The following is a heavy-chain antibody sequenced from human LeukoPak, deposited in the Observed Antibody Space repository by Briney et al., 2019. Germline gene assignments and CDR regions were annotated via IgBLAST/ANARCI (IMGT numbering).Heavy chain of an antibody. V-gene: IGHV4-61*02. CDR1: GGSISSCSYY. J-gene: IGHJ6*04. D-gene: IGHD6-6*01. CDR2: IYTSGST. Sequence: SETLSLTCTVSGGSISSCSYYWSWIRQPAGKGLEWIGRIYTSGSTNYNPSLKSRVTISVNTSKNQFSLKLSSVTAADTAVYYCARDSGWYSSSPDVWGKGTTVTVSS. CDR3: ARDSGWYSSSPDV.